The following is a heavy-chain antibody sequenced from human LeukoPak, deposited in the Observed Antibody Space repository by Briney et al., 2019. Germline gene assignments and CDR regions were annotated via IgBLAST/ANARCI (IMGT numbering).Heavy chain of an antibody. Sequence: GGSLRLSCAASGFTFSSYEMNWVRQAPGKGLEWVSYISTTGSSIYYADSVKGRFTISRDNVKNLLYLQMNSLRAEDTAVYYCAREKIRGADRNDYWGQGTLVTVSS. CDR2: ISTTGSSI. J-gene: IGHJ4*02. CDR1: GFTFSSYE. V-gene: IGHV3-48*03. D-gene: IGHD3-10*01. CDR3: AREKIRGADRNDY.